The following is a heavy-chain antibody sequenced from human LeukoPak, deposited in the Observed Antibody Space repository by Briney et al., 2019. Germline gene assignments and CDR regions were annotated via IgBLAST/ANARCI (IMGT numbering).Heavy chain of an antibody. CDR1: GFTFSSYT. J-gene: IGHJ4*02. Sequence: GESLRLSCAASGFTFSSYTMTWVRQAPGKGLKWVSAISGSGGSTYYADSVKGRFTISRDNAKNSLYLQMNSLRAEDTAVYYCARYLEGGDYGFYYFDYWGQGTLVTVSS. CDR3: ARYLEGGDYGFYYFDY. CDR2: ISGSGGST. V-gene: IGHV3-23*01. D-gene: IGHD3-10*01.